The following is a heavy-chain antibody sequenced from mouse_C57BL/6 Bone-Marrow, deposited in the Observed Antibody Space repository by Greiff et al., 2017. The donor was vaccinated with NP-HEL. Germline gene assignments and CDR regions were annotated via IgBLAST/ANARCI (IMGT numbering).Heavy chain of an antibody. Sequence: QVQLKQPGAELVRPGTSVKLSCKASGYTFTSYWMHWVKQRPGQGLEWIGVIDPSDSYTNYNQKFKGKATLTVDTSSSTAYMQLSSLTSEDSAVYYCAIYDYDSYWGQGTLVTVSA. V-gene: IGHV1-59*01. CDR2: IDPSDSYT. CDR1: GYTFTSYW. J-gene: IGHJ3*01. D-gene: IGHD2-4*01. CDR3: AIYDYDSY.